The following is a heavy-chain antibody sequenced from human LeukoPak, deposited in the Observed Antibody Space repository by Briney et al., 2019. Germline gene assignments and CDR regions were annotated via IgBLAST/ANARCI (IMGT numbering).Heavy chain of an antibody. D-gene: IGHD3-10*01. CDR3: TTDLVTMVRGVDDVDY. J-gene: IGHJ4*02. V-gene: IGHV3-15*01. Sequence: KSGGSLRLSCAASGFTFSNAWMSWVRQAPGKGREWVGRIKSKTDGGTTDYAAAVKRRFTISRDDSKTTLYLQMNSLKTEDTAVYYCTTDLVTMVRGVDDVDYWGQGTLVTVSS. CDR1: GFTFSNAW. CDR2: IKSKTDGGTT.